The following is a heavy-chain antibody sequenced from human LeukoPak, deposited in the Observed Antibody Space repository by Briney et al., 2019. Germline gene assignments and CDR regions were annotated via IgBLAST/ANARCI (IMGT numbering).Heavy chain of an antibody. CDR3: ARELDGSYSYFDY. CDR2: IWYDGSNK. D-gene: IGHD1-26*01. Sequence: PGGSLRLSCAASGLTFSSYGMHWVRQAPGKGLEWVAVIWYDGSNKYYADSVKGRFTISRDNSKNTLYLQMNSPRAEDTAVYYCARELDGSYSYFDYWGQGTLVTVSS. V-gene: IGHV3-33*01. J-gene: IGHJ4*02. CDR1: GLTFSSYG.